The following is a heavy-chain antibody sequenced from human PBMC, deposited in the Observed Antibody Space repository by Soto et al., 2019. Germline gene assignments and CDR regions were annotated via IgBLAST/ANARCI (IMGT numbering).Heavy chain of an antibody. CDR3: ARPLLNWGSYGAFDI. Sequence: GGSLRLSCAASGFTFSSYSMNWVRQAPGKGLEWVSSISSSSSYIYYADSVKGRFTISRDNAKNSLYLQMNSLRAEDTAVYYCARPLLNWGSYGAFDIWGQGTMVTVSS. D-gene: IGHD7-27*01. CDR1: GFTFSSYS. CDR2: ISSSSSYI. J-gene: IGHJ3*02. V-gene: IGHV3-21*01.